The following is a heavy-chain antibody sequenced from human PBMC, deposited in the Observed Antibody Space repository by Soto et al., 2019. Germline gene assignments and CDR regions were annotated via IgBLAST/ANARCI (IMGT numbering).Heavy chain of an antibody. CDR3: ARESGDWPLNWFDP. CDR2: ITSDGKSK. J-gene: IGHJ5*02. V-gene: IGHV3-74*01. Sequence: GGSLRLSCAASGFNFSDHWMHWVRQRPAEGLVWVSRITSDGKSKAYAESVKGRFAISRDNAKNTLYLQMNGLTAEDTAVYYCARESGDWPLNWFDPWGKGTLVTVSS. D-gene: IGHD2-21*02. CDR1: GFNFSDHW.